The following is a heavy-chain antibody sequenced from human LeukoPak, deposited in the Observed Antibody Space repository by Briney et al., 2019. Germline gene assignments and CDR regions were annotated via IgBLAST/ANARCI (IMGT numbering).Heavy chain of an antibody. V-gene: IGHV3-23*01. J-gene: IGHJ3*02. CDR1: GFTFSSNS. CDR3: STGQRHCGGVCYYWSSNAFDI. CDR2: IRGSGGST. Sequence: GGSLRLSCTVSGFTFSSNSMSWVRQAPGKGLEWVSAIRGSGGSTYYADSVKGRLTISRDTCKNTLYLQMNSPVAGDAGVYYRSTGQRHCGGVCYYWSSNAFDIWGEGTMVTVSS. D-gene: IGHD2-21*02.